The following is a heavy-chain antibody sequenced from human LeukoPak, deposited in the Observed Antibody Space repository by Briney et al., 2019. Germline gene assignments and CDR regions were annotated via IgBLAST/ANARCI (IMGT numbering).Heavy chain of an antibody. J-gene: IGHJ4*02. CDR1: GGSISSYY. Sequence: SETLSLTCTVSGGSISSYYWSWLRQPPGKGLEWIGYIYYSGSTNYNPSLKSRVTISVDTSKNQFSLKLSSVTAADTAVYYCARAYDFWSGLDYWGQGTLVTVSS. CDR2: IYYSGST. CDR3: ARAYDFWSGLDY. V-gene: IGHV4-59*01. D-gene: IGHD3-3*01.